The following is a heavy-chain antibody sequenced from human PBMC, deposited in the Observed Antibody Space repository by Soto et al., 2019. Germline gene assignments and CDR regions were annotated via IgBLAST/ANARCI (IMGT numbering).Heavy chain of an antibody. J-gene: IGHJ6*02. CDR1: GGTFSSYA. Sequence: SVKVSCKASGGTFSSYAISWVRQAPGRGLEWMGGIIPIFGTANYAQKFQGRVTITADESTSTAYMELSSLRSEDTAVYYCARALNPSSSFPRPLYYYYYYGMDVWGQGTTVTVSS. CDR3: ARALNPSSSFPRPLYYYYYYGMDV. CDR2: IIPIFGTA. D-gene: IGHD6-6*01. V-gene: IGHV1-69*13.